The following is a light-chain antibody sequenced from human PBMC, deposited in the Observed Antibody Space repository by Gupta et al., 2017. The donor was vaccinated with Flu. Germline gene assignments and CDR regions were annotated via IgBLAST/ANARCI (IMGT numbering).Light chain of an antibody. CDR1: SSDVGAYDY. Sequence: QSALTQPASVSGSPGQSITIFCTGTSSDVGAYDYVSWYQQHPGKAPKLMLYEVSNRPSGLSNRFAGSKSGNTASLTISGLQAEDEADYYCSSYTSSSTRVFGGGTKLTVL. J-gene: IGLJ3*02. CDR3: SSYTSSSTRV. CDR2: EVS. V-gene: IGLV2-14*01.